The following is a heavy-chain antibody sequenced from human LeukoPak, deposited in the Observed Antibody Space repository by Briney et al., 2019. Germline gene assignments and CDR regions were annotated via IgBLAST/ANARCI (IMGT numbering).Heavy chain of an antibody. Sequence: SVKVSCKASGGTFSSYAISWVRQAPGQGLEWMGRIIPIFGTANYAQKFQGRVTITTDESTSTAYMELSSLRSEDTAVYYCATGSYSSGWYGLGWGQGILVTVSS. J-gene: IGHJ4*02. CDR3: ATGSYSSGWYGLG. V-gene: IGHV1-69*05. CDR2: IIPIFGTA. D-gene: IGHD6-19*01. CDR1: GGTFSSYA.